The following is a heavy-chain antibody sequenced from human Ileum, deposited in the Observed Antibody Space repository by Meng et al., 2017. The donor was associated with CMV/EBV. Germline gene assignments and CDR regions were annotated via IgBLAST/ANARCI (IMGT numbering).Heavy chain of an antibody. V-gene: IGHV4-39*07. CDR3: ARDSTYPSGLDY. D-gene: IGHD3-10*01. J-gene: IGHJ4*02. CDR2: ISYSGTA. Sequence: QLQLQESGPGLVKPSETLSFTCTVSGGSISSSLYYWGWIRQPPGKGLEWIGTISYSGTAFYNLSLKSRVAISIDTSKFQFSLKLSSVTATDTAVYYCARDSTYPSGLDYWGQGTLVTVSS. CDR1: GGSISSSLYY.